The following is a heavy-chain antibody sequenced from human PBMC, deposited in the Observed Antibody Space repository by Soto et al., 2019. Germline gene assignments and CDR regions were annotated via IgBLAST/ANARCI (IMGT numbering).Heavy chain of an antibody. V-gene: IGHV4-4*02. J-gene: IGHJ4*02. CDR2: IYHTGST. Sequence: SETLSLPCVFSASCLYRSNWLIWVRPTPGKGLEWIGEIYHTGSTKYNPSLKNRVTISLDKSNNQFSLNLKSVTAADTAVYYCARQPRILTGYSGHFDYWGQGTLVTVS. CDR1: ASCLYRSNW. D-gene: IGHD3-9*01. CDR3: ARQPRILTGYSGHFDY.